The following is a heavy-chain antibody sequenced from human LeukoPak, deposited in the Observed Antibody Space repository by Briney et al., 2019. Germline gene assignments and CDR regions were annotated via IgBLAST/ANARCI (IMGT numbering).Heavy chain of an antibody. CDR2: IYYSGST. CDR1: GGSISSRTYY. Sequence: SETLSLTCTVSGGSISSRTYYWSWIRQHPGKGLEWIGYIYYSGSTYYNPSLKSRLSISVDTSKNHFSLKLSSVTAADTAVYFCARDRRGLDFYDAFDIWGQGTMVTVSS. J-gene: IGHJ3*02. CDR3: ARDRRGLDFYDAFDI. V-gene: IGHV4-31*03. D-gene: IGHD2/OR15-2a*01.